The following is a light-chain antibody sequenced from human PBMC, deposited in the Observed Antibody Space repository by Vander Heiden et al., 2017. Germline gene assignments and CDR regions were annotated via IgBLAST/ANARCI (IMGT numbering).Light chain of an antibody. V-gene: IGLV3-21*02. CDR3: QVWDSSTDHVV. CDR1: NIGSKS. Sequence: SYVLTQPPSVPVAPGQTARITCGGNNIGSKSVHWYQQKPGPAPVLVVDDDSVRPSGIPERFSGSNSGNTATLTISRVEAGDEADYYCQVWDSSTDHVVFGGGTKLTVL. J-gene: IGLJ2*01. CDR2: DDS.